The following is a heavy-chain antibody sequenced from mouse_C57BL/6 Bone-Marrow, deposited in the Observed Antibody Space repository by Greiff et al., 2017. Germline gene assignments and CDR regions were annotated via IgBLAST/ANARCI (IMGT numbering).Heavy chain of an antibody. D-gene: IGHD3-2*02. J-gene: IGHJ3*01. Sequence: EVKLVESGGGLVKPGGSLKLSCAASGFTFSSYAMSWVRQTPEKRLEWVATISDGGSYTYYPDNVKGRFTISRDNAKNNLYLQMSHLKSEDTAMYYCARDEGQLRPPFAYWGQGTLVTVSA. CDR1: GFTFSSYA. V-gene: IGHV5-4*01. CDR3: ARDEGQLRPPFAY. CDR2: ISDGGSYT.